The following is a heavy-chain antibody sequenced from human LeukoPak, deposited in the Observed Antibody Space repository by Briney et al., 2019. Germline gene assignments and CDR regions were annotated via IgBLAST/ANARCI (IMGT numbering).Heavy chain of an antibody. D-gene: IGHD5-24*01. V-gene: IGHV3-73*01. CDR3: TRGGHNNYYDGMDV. Sequence: GGSLRLSCAASGFTFSGSTMHWVRQASGKGLEWVGRIRSKANSYATAYAASVKGRFTISRDDSKNTAYLQMNSLKTEDTAVYYCTRGGHNNYYDGMDVWGQGTTVTVSS. CDR1: GFTFSGST. CDR2: IRSKANSYAT. J-gene: IGHJ6*02.